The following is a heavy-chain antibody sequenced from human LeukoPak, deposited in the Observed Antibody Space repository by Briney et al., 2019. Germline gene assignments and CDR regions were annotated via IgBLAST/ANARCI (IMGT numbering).Heavy chain of an antibody. Sequence: PGGSLRLSCAASGFTFDDYGMSWVRQAPGKGLEWVSGINWNGGNTGYADSVKGRFTIFRDNTKNSLYLQMNSLRVEDTALYYCARDSSGYQGFDLWGRGTLVTVSS. J-gene: IGHJ2*01. CDR1: GFTFDDYG. CDR3: ARDSSGYQGFDL. CDR2: INWNGGNT. D-gene: IGHD3-22*01. V-gene: IGHV3-20*04.